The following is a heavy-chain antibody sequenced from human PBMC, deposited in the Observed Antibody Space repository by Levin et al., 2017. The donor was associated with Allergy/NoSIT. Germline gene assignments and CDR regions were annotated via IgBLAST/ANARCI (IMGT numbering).Heavy chain of an antibody. CDR1: GFNVSKKY. V-gene: IGHV3-66*01. CDR2: LYSGGRT. D-gene: IGHD3-22*01. CDR3: ARDIRSGYYDSSADDAFDI. J-gene: IGHJ3*02. Sequence: AGGSLRLSCVASGFNVSKKYMTWVRQAPGKGLEWVAVLYSGGRTHYADSVKGRFTISRDNSCNTLHLQMNSLRAEDTAVYYCARDIRSGYYDSSADDAFDIWGQGTLVTVSS.